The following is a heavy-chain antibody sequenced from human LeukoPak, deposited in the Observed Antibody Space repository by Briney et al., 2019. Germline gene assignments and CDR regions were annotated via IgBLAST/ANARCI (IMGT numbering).Heavy chain of an antibody. CDR1: GRFIRSGSYY. CDR3: ARTWKPVPFDY. J-gene: IGHJ4*02. CDR2: FYYSGST. D-gene: IGHD1-14*01. Sequence: SHTLSLTCTVSGRFIRSGSYYWGSIRQPPAKGLEWIGSFYYSGSTYYNPSLKSRVTISVDTSKTQFSLKLSSVTAADTAVYYCARTWKPVPFDYWGQGTLVTVSS. V-gene: IGHV4-39*01.